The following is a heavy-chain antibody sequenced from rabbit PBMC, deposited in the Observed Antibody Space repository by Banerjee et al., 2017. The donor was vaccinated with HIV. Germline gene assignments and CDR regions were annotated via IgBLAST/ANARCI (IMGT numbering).Heavy chain of an antibody. D-gene: IGHD6-1*01. CDR2: ILNRDGST. CDR1: GFDFSSSYF. V-gene: IGHV1S40*01. J-gene: IGHJ4*01. Sequence: QSLEESGGDLVKPGTSLTLTCKASGFDFSSSYFMSWVRQAPGKRPEWIACILNRDGSTYYASWAKGRFTISKTSSTTVTLQLTSLAAADTATYFCARADSYGYADYVGYAYAISYFNLWGQGTLVTVS. CDR3: ARADSYGYADYVGYAYAISYFNL.